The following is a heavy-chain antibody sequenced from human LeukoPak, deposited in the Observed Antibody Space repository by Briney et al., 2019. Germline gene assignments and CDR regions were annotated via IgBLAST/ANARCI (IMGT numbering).Heavy chain of an antibody. CDR1: GGSISSNNW. CDR2: INHSGST. D-gene: IGHD6-13*01. Sequence: SGTLSLTCAVSGGSISSNNWWGWVRQPPGKGLEWIGEINHSGSTNYNPSLKSRVTISVDTSKNQFSLKLSSVTAADTAVYYCASDRYSSSFDYWGQGTLVTVSS. CDR3: ASDRYSSSFDY. J-gene: IGHJ4*02. V-gene: IGHV4-4*02.